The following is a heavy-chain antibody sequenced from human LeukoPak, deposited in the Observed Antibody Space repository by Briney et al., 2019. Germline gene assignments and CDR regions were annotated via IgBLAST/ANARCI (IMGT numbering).Heavy chain of an antibody. CDR2: ISSSSSTI. J-gene: IGHJ4*02. CDR1: GFTFSSYS. Sequence: GGSLRLSCAASGFTFSSYSMNWVRQAPGKGLEWVSYISSSSSTIYYADSVKGRFTISRDNAKNSLYLQMNSLRVEDTAIYYCAKYSGDYFGDYWGQGNLVTVSS. D-gene: IGHD1-26*01. V-gene: IGHV3-48*01. CDR3: AKYSGDYFGDY.